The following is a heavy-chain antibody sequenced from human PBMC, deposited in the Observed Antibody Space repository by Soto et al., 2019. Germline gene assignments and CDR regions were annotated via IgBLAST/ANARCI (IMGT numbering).Heavy chain of an antibody. V-gene: IGHV1-2*04. CDR2: INPNSGGT. D-gene: IGHD6-13*01. J-gene: IGHJ6*02. Sequence: ASVKVSCKASGYTFTGYYMHWVRQAPGQGLEWMGWINPNSGGTNYAQKFQGWVTMTRDTSISTAYMELSRLRSDDTAVYYCARMSRYSSSWYGNYYYYGMDVWG. CDR3: ARMSRYSSSWYGNYYYYGMDV. CDR1: GYTFTGYY.